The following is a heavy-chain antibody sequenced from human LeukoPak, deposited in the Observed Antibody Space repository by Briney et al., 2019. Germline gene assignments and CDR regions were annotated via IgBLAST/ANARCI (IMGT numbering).Heavy chain of an antibody. CDR2: ITSDGSNT. J-gene: IGHJ5*02. D-gene: IGHD1-1*01. CDR3: TRGTPSRGLDP. CDR1: GFTFSSSW. V-gene: IGHV3-74*01. Sequence: PGGSLRLSCAASGFTFSSSWMYWVRHAPGKGLVWVSRITSDGSNTAYADSVKGRFSISRDNAKNTLHLQMNSLRAEDTAVYYCTRGTPSRGLDPWGQGTLVTVSS.